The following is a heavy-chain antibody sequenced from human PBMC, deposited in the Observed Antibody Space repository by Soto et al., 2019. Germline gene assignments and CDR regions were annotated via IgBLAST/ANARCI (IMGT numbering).Heavy chain of an antibody. Sequence: SETLSLTCTVSGGSISIYYWSWIRQPPGKGLEWIGYIYYSGSTNYNPSLKSRVTISVDTSKNQFSLKLSSVTAADTAVYYCARDYYDSSGYRHDAFDIWGQGTMVTVSS. D-gene: IGHD3-22*01. CDR3: ARDYYDSSGYRHDAFDI. CDR2: IYYSGST. V-gene: IGHV4-59*01. J-gene: IGHJ3*02. CDR1: GGSISIYY.